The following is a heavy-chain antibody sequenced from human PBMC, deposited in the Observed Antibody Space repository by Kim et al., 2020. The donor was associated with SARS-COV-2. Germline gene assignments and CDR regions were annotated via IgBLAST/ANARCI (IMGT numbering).Heavy chain of an antibody. J-gene: IGHJ6*02. Sequence: SETLSLTCTVSGGSISSYYWSRIRQPPGKGLEWIGYIYYSGSTNYNPSLKSRVTISVDTSKNQFSLKLSSVTAADTAVYYCASAVAGGGHNYYYYGMDVWGQGTTVTVSS. CDR3: ASAVAGGGHNYYYYGMDV. CDR2: IYYSGST. D-gene: IGHD6-19*01. CDR1: GGSISSYY. V-gene: IGHV4-59*01.